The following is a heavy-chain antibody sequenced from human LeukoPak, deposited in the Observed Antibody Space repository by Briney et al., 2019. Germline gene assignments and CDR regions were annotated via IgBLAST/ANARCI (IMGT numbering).Heavy chain of an antibody. D-gene: IGHD3-10*01. Sequence: GGSLRLSCAASGFTFSSYGMHWVRQAPGKGLEWVAVISYDGSSKYYADSVKGRFTISRDNSKNTLYLQMNSLRAEDTAVYYCAKDMVRGVIPYYYYYGMDVWGQGTTVTVSS. CDR2: ISYDGSSK. J-gene: IGHJ6*02. CDR1: GFTFSSYG. CDR3: AKDMVRGVIPYYYYYGMDV. V-gene: IGHV3-30*18.